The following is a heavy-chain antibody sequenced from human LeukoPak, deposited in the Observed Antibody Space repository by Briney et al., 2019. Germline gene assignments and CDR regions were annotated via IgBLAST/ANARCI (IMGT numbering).Heavy chain of an antibody. CDR1: RGTFSSYA. CDR3: AREMPDILTGYYTGFDY. V-gene: IGHV1-8*02. Sequence: ASVKVSCKASRGTFSSYAISWVRQATGQGLEWMGWMNPNSGNTGYAQKFQGRVTMTRNTSIITAYMELSSLRSEDTAVYYCAREMPDILTGYYTGFDYWGQGTLVTVSS. CDR2: MNPNSGNT. D-gene: IGHD3-9*01. J-gene: IGHJ4*02.